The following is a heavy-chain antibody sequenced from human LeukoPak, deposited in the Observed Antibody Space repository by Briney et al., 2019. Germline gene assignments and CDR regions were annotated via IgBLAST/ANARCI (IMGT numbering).Heavy chain of an antibody. CDR3: ARDDGSGSYHNVYGMDV. CDR1: GGSTSTYY. J-gene: IGHJ6*02. D-gene: IGHD3-10*01. V-gene: IGHV4-59*01. CDR2: IFYSGST. Sequence: SETLSLTCTVSGGSTSTYYWSWIRQPPGEGLEWIGYIFYSGSTNYNPSLKSRVTISVDTSKNQFSLKLSSVTAADTAVYYCARDDGSGSYHNVYGMDVWGQGTTVTVSS.